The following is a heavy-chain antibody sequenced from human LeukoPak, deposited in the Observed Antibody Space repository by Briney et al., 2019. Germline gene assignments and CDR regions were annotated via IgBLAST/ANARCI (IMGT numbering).Heavy chain of an antibody. CDR3: AKDWGYASGTYYTS. CDR1: GFTFSSYG. CDR2: IRYDGSNK. D-gene: IGHD3-10*01. V-gene: IGHV3-30*02. Sequence: GGSLRLSCAASGFTFSSYGMHWVRQAPGKGLEWVAFIRYDGSNKYYADSVKGRFTISRDNSKNTLSLQMNSLRAEDTALYYCAKDWGYASGTYYTSWGQGTLVTVSS. J-gene: IGHJ5*02.